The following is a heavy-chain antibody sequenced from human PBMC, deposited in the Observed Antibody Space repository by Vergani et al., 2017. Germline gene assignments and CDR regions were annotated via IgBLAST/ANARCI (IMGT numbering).Heavy chain of an antibody. D-gene: IGHD6-19*01. CDR1: GVSIRSSNYY. V-gene: IGHV4-39*01. CDR3: ARHSTVEWLVKLGWIDP. Sequence: QLQLQESGPGLVKPSATLSLTCSVSGVSIRSSNYYWGWIRQHPGKGLEWIASIYSSGSTYYNTSLKSRVTISVDTSKNQFSLKLSSVTAADTAVYFCARHSTVEWLVKLGWIDPWGQGILVTVSS. J-gene: IGHJ5*02. CDR2: IYSSGST.